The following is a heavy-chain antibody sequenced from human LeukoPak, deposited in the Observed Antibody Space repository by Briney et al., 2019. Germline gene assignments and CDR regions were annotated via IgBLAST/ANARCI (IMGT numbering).Heavy chain of an antibody. Sequence: GGSLRLSCAASGFTFSSYAMHWVRQAPGKGLEWVANIKQDGSEKYYVDSVKGRFTISRDNAKNSLYLQMNSLRAEDTAVYYCARDEYYYGSGSYRHYYMDVWGKGTTVTVSS. V-gene: IGHV3-7*01. J-gene: IGHJ6*03. D-gene: IGHD3-10*01. CDR1: GFTFSSYA. CDR2: IKQDGSEK. CDR3: ARDEYYYGSGSYRHYYMDV.